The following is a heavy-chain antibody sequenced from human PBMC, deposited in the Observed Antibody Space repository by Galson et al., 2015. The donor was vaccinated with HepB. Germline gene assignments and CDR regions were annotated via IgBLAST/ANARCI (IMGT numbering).Heavy chain of an antibody. V-gene: IGHV3-43*01. Sequence: SLRLSCAASGFNFGDYPLHWFRQRPGQGLEWDALINYRGGGNFYGDSVKGRFTISRDNSKDSLYLQMNRLRTEDTALYYCVKERLPYYDSSGSSAFHHLGQGTRVTVSS. J-gene: IGHJ4*02. CDR2: INYRGGGN. D-gene: IGHD3-22*01. CDR1: GFNFGDYP. CDR3: VKERLPYYDSSGSSAFHH.